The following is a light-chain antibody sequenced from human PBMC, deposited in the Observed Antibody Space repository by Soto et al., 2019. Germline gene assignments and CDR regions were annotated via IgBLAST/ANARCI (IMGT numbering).Light chain of an antibody. J-gene: IGKJ3*01. CDR2: GAS. Sequence: EIVMTQSPAILSVSPGERATLSCRAGQSVSNNLVWYQQRPGQAPRLLIYGASTRAAGVPARFSGGGSGTDFTLTISSLEPGDFAVYYCQQRSNWPPFTFGPGTKVDIK. CDR3: QQRSNWPPFT. V-gene: IGKV3-15*01. CDR1: QSVSNN.